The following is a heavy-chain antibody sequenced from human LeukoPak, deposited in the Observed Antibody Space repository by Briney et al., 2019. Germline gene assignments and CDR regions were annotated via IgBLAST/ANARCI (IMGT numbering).Heavy chain of an antibody. CDR3: ARDRDSSGWFDY. D-gene: IGHD6-19*01. J-gene: IGHJ4*02. Sequence: SETLSLTCTVSGGSISSYFWSWIRQPPGKGLEWIGFIYYSGSANYNPSLKSRVTMSVDMSKNQFSLKLSSVTAADTAFYYCARDRDSSGWFDYWGQGALVTVSS. CDR1: GGSISSYF. CDR2: IYYSGSA. V-gene: IGHV4-59*01.